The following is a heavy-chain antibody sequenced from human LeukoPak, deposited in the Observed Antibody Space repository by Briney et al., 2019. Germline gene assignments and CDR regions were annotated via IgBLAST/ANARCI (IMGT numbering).Heavy chain of an antibody. CDR3: ARDQDIVVVVAALRQREMGGFDP. CDR1: GYTFTNYD. V-gene: IGHV1-8*01. CDR2: MNPKSGNT. Sequence: ASVKVSCKASGYTFTNYDINWVRQATGQGPEWMGWMNPKSGNTGYAQKFQGRVTMTKNTSISTAYMELSSLRSDDTAVYYCARDQDIVVVVAALRQREMGGFDPWGQGTLVTVSS. J-gene: IGHJ5*02. D-gene: IGHD2-15*01.